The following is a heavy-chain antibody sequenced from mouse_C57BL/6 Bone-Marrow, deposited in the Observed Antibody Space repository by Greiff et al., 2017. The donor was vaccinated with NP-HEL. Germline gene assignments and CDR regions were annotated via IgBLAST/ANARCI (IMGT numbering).Heavy chain of an antibody. CDR1: GFTFSSYG. CDR2: ISSGGSYT. V-gene: IGHV5-6*02. J-gene: IGHJ2*01. D-gene: IGHD2-1*01. Sequence: EVNVVESGGDLVKPGGSLKLSCAASGFTFSSYGMSWVRQTPDKRLEWVATISSGGSYTYYPDSVKGRFTISRDNAKNTLYLQMSSLKSEDTAMYYCARRSTMVTFDYWGQGTTLTVSS. CDR3: ARRSTMVTFDY.